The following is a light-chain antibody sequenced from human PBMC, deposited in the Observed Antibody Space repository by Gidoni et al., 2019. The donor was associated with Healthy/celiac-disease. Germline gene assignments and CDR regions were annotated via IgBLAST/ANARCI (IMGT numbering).Light chain of an antibody. Sequence: TITCRSSQRSSSLLNWYQQKPSNAPKLLIYAASSLQSGVPSMFSGSGSGTDVTLTISSLQPEDVTTYYCQQSYSTPRTFGQGTKVEIK. CDR2: AAS. CDR3: QQSYSTPRT. CDR1: QRSSSL. J-gene: IGKJ1*01. V-gene: IGKV1-39*01.